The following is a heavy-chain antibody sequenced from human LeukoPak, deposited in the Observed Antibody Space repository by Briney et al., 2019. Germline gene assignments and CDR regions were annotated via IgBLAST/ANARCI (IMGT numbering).Heavy chain of an antibody. CDR3: TTVISGCVFFDY. Sequence: GGSLRLSCAASGFTFSNAWMSWVRQAPGKGLEWVGRIRSKTDGGATDYAAPVKGRFTVSRDDSKNTLYLQMDSLKTEDSAVYYCTTVISGCVFFDYWGQGTLVTVSS. CDR2: IRSKTDGGAT. J-gene: IGHJ4*02. CDR1: GFTFSNAW. D-gene: IGHD5-12*01. V-gene: IGHV3-15*01.